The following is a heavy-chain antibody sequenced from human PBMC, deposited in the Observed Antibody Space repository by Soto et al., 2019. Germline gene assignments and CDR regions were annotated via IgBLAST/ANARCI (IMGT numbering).Heavy chain of an antibody. D-gene: IGHD3-10*01. V-gene: IGHV3-9*01. CDR3: AKDRGSGSYAANYYYYGMDV. Sequence: EEQLVESGGGLVPPGRSLRLSCAASGFTFDDYAMHCVRQAPGKGLECVSGINWNSGSIGYADSVKGRFTISRDNAKTSLDLQRNSLRAEDTALYYWAKDRGSGSYAANYYYYGMDVWGQGTTVTVSS. CDR2: INWNSGSI. CDR1: GFTFDDYA. J-gene: IGHJ6*02.